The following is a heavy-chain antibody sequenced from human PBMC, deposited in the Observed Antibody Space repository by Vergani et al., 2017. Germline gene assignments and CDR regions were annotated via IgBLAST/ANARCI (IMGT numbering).Heavy chain of an antibody. CDR1: GFTFSSYS. V-gene: IGHV3-48*02. Sequence: EVQLVESGGGLVQPGGSLRLSCAASGFTFSSYSMNWVRQAPGQGLEWVSYISSSSSTIYYADSVKGRFTISRDNAKNSLYLQMNSLRDEDTAVYYCAREGYCSGGSCYSVPFDPWGQGTLVTVSS. D-gene: IGHD2-15*01. CDR2: ISSSSSTI. J-gene: IGHJ5*02. CDR3: AREGYCSGGSCYSVPFDP.